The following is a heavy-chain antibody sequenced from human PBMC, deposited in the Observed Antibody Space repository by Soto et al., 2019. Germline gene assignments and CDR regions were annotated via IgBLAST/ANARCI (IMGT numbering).Heavy chain of an antibody. Sequence: QLQLQGSGPGLVKPSETLSLTRSVSGGSIARSKYYWGWIRQPPGEGLEWIVSMYYGANTFYNPSLNSRVTISGDTSKSQFFLWLSSVTAADTAVYYCARHGAWAPLDDWGQGTLVTVCS. CDR3: ARHGAWAPLDD. J-gene: IGHJ4*02. D-gene: IGHD1-26*01. V-gene: IGHV4-39*01. CDR2: MYYGANT. CDR1: GGSIARSKYY.